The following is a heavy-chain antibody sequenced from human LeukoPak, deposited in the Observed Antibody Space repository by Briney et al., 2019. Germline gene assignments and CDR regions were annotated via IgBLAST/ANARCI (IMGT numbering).Heavy chain of an antibody. V-gene: IGHV5-51*01. CDR3: ARDFFSLQRYYDSSGYYSGTIYYFDY. J-gene: IGHJ4*02. CDR1: GYSFTSYW. CDR2: IYPGDSDT. D-gene: IGHD3-22*01. Sequence: GESLKISCKGSGYSFTSYWIGWVRQMPGKGLEWMGIIYPGDSDTRYSPSFQGQVTISADKSISTAYLQWSSLRSEDTAVYYCARDFFSLQRYYDSSGYYSGTIYYFDYWGQGTLVTVSS.